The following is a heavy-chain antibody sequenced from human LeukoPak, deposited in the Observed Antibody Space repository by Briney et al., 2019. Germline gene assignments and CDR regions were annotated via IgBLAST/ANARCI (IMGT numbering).Heavy chain of an antibody. CDR3: ARGTRDTEEDGWQQLVYYYYYYMDV. CDR1: GGSISSYY. Sequence: KSSETLSLTCTVSGGSISSYYWSWIRQPPGKGLEWIGYIYYSGSTNYNPSLKSRVTISVDTSKNQFSLKLSSVTAADTAVYYCARGTRDTEEDGWQQLVYYYYYYMDVWGKGTTVTVSS. V-gene: IGHV4-59*12. CDR2: IYYSGST. J-gene: IGHJ6*03. D-gene: IGHD6-13*01.